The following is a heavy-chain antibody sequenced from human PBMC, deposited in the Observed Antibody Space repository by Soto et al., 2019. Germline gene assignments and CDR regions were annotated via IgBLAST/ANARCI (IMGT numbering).Heavy chain of an antibody. V-gene: IGHV1-69*02. J-gene: IGHJ3*02. D-gene: IGHD3-3*01. CDR1: GGTFSSYT. CDR3: ARGGALRFLEWSEDAFDI. Sequence: ASVKVSCKASGGTFSSYTISWVRQAPGQGLEWMGRIIPILGIANYAQKFQGRVTITADKSTSTAYMELSSLRSEDTAVYYCARGGALRFLEWSEDAFDIWGQGTMVTVSS. CDR2: IIPILGIA.